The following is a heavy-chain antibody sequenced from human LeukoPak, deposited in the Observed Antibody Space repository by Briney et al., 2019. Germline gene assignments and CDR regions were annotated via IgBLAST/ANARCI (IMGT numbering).Heavy chain of an antibody. V-gene: IGHV4-34*01. CDR1: GETFSGHY. D-gene: IGHD2-21*02. CDR3: ARQLVTARYFQY. CDR2: INHSGST. Sequence: PSETLSLTCAVYGETFSGHYWSWIRQPPGKGLEWIGEINHSGSTTYNPSLESRVTISVDTSKNQFSLKLNSISAADTAIYYCARQLVTARYFQYWGQGTLATVSS. J-gene: IGHJ1*01.